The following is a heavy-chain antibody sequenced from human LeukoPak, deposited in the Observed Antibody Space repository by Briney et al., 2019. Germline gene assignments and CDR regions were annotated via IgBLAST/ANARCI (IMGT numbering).Heavy chain of an antibody. Sequence: PSETLSLTCTVSGASISSHYWSWIRQPPGKGLEWIGYIYYSGSTNYNPSLKSRVTISVDTSKNQFSLKLSSVTAADTAVYYCARHKYSYGAAIYHFDYWGQGTLVTVSS. CDR2: IYYSGST. J-gene: IGHJ4*02. CDR1: GASISSHY. CDR3: ARHKYSYGAAIYHFDY. D-gene: IGHD5-18*01. V-gene: IGHV4-59*08.